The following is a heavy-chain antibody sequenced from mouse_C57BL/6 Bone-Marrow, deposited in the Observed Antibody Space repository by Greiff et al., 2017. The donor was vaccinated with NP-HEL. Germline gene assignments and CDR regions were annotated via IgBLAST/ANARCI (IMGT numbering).Heavy chain of an antibody. CDR2: FYPGSGSI. Sequence: QVQLQQSGAELVKPGASVKLSCKASGYTFTEYTIHWVKQRPGQGLEWIGWFYPGSGSIKYNEKFKDKATLTADKSSSTVYMELSRLTSEDSAVYFCARHERGLTGAGYWYFDVWGTGTTVTVSS. J-gene: IGHJ1*03. V-gene: IGHV1-62-2*01. D-gene: IGHD4-1*01. CDR1: GYTFTEYT. CDR3: ARHERGLTGAGYWYFDV.